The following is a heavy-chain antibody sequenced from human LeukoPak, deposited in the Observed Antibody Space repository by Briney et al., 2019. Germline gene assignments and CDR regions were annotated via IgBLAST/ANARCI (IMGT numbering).Heavy chain of an antibody. Sequence: SETLSLTCAVYGGSFSGYYWSWIRQPSGKGLEWIGEINHSGSTNYNPSLKSRVTISVDTSKNQFSLKLSSVTAADTAVYYCARGQSHYFDYWGQGTLVTVSS. CDR3: ARGQSHYFDY. CDR1: GGSFSGYY. J-gene: IGHJ4*02. CDR2: INHSGST. V-gene: IGHV4-34*01.